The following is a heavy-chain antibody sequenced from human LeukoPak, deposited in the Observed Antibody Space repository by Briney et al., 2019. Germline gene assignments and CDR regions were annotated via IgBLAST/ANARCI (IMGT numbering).Heavy chain of an antibody. CDR3: AKPPSVYYFDY. CDR1: GFTFSSYA. J-gene: IGHJ4*02. CDR2: ISGSGATT. V-gene: IGHV3-23*01. D-gene: IGHD3-10*01. Sequence: GGSLRLSCAASGFTFSSYAMSWVRQAPGKGLEWVSSISGSGATTYCADSVKGRFTISRDDSKNTLYLQMNSLRAEDTAVYYWAKPPSVYYFDYGAQGPLVTVSS.